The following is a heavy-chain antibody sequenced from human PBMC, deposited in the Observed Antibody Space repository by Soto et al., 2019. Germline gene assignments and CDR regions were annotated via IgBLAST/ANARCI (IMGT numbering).Heavy chain of an antibody. Sequence: QVQLVQSGAEVKKPGSSVKVSCKASGGTFSSYTISWVRQAPGQGLEWMGRIIPSLGIANYAQKFQGRVTITADKSTSTAYMELSSLRSEDTAVYYCARDEAYKPGGLGYWGQGTLVTVSS. CDR2: IIPSLGIA. J-gene: IGHJ4*02. CDR1: GGTFSSYT. CDR3: ARDEAYKPGGLGY. V-gene: IGHV1-69*08. D-gene: IGHD3-16*01.